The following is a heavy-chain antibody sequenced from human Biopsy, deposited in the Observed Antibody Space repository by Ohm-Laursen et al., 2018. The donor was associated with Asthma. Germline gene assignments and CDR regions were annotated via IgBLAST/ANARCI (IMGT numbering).Heavy chain of an antibody. CDR3: ARDVMEWYLSAFDF. CDR2: IYSGGTS. Sequence: SLRLSCAASGFAVSRDYMFWVRQASGKGLGWVSVIYSGGTSHTADSVRGRFTISRDYSKNTLYLQMHSLRPDDTAVYYCARDVMEWYLSAFDFWGQGTLVTVSS. J-gene: IGHJ4*02. CDR1: GFAVSRDY. D-gene: IGHD3-3*01. V-gene: IGHV3-66*02.